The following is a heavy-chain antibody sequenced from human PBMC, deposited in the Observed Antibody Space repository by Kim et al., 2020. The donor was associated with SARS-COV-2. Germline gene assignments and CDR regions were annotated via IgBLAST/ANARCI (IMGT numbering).Heavy chain of an antibody. CDR3: ARERPLQWELYVLDY. D-gene: IGHD1-26*01. CDR1: GFTFSSYW. J-gene: IGHJ4*02. V-gene: IGHV3-7*01. CDR2: IKQDGSEK. Sequence: GGSLRLSCAASGFTFSSYWMSWVRQAPGKGLEWVANIKQDGSEKYYVDSVKGRFTISRDNAKNSLYLQMNSLRAEDTAVYYCARERPLQWELYVLDYWGQGTLVTVSS.